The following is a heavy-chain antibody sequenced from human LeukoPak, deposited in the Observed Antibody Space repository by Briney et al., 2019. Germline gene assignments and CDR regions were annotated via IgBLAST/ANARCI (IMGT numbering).Heavy chain of an antibody. Sequence: PGGSLGLSCAASGFTFSSYAMSWVRQAPGKGLEWVSSISGSGGSTYYPDSVKGRFTISRDNSQNTLYLQMNSLRADDTAVYYCANRGSVARFDYWGQGNLVTVSS. CDR1: GFTFSSYA. D-gene: IGHD3-10*01. V-gene: IGHV3-23*01. J-gene: IGHJ4*02. CDR2: ISGSGGST. CDR3: ANRGSVARFDY.